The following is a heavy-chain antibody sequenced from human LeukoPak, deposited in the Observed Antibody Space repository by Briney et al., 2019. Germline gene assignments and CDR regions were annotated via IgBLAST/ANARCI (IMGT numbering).Heavy chain of an antibody. CDR2: IYYSGST. CDR1: GGSISSGDYY. D-gene: IGHD4-11*01. Sequence: SQTLSLTCTVSGGSISSGDYYWSWIRQPPGKGLEWIGYIYYSGSTYYNPSLKSRVTISVDTSKNQFSLKLSSVTAADTAVYYCARGQPSSTVSFGNWFDPWGQGTLVTVSS. J-gene: IGHJ5*02. V-gene: IGHV4-30-4*01. CDR3: ARGQPSSTVSFGNWFDP.